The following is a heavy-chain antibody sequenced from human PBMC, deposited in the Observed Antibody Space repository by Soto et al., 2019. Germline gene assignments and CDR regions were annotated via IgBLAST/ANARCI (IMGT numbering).Heavy chain of an antibody. CDR3: ARSPVGATRTLYFDY. D-gene: IGHD1-26*01. J-gene: IGHJ4*02. V-gene: IGHV1-8*01. CDR2: MNPNSGNT. CDR1: GYTFTSYD. Sequence: GASVKVSCKASGYTFTSYDINWVRQATGQGLGWMGWMNPNSGNTGYAQKFQGRVTMTRNTSISTAYMELSSLRSEDTAVYYCARSPVGATRTLYFDYWGQGTLVTVSS.